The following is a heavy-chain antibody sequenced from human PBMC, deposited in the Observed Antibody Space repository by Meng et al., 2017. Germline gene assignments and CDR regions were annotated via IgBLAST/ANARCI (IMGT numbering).Heavy chain of an antibody. J-gene: IGHJ5*02. CDR1: GFTFRDYY. V-gene: IGHV3-11*04. CDR2: ISTTGSSI. D-gene: IGHD2/OR15-2a*01. Sequence: VHLCASGGGLVKAGGSLRLSCAASGFTFRDYYMTWIRQAPGKGLEWVSSISTTGSSIYYADSVKGRFSISRDNAENSLYLQINSLRVEDTAVYYCARDHGFLNWFDPWGQGTLVTSPQ. CDR3: ARDHGFLNWFDP.